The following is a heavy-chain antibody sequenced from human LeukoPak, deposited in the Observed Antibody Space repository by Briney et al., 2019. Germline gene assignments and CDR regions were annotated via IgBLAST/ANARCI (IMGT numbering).Heavy chain of an antibody. CDR2: ISGSGVDT. Sequence: PGGALRLSCAAYGFTFTNDPIGWGRQAGGWVLEWVSTISGSGVDTYYTDSVQGRFTISRDNPKNTLYLQMNSLRVEDTAVYYCAKLYSSGRYYFDYWGQGTLVTVSS. D-gene: IGHD6-19*01. CDR3: AKLYSSGRYYFDY. J-gene: IGHJ4*02. V-gene: IGHV3-23*01. CDR1: GFTFTNDP.